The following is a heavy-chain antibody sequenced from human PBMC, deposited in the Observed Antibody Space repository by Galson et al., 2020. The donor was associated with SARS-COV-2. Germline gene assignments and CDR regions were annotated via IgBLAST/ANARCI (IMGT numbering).Heavy chain of an antibody. CDR1: GGSIASTDYY. CDR2: IYSDGST. V-gene: IGHV4-31*03. J-gene: IGHJ5*02. Sequence: SETLSLTCTVSGGSIASTDYYWSWIRQHPKEGLEWIGYIYSDGSTHYNPSLKSRITMSIDTTKNQFSLKVTSVTAADTATYYGARGECGTFDCHGRFDPWGQGALVTGSS. CDR3: ARGECGTFDCHGRFDP. D-gene: IGHD2-15*01.